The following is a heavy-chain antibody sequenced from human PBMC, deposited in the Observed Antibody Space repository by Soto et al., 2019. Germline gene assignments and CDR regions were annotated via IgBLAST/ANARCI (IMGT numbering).Heavy chain of an antibody. J-gene: IGHJ3*02. CDR2: IIPIFGTA. V-gene: IGHV1-69*13. D-gene: IGHD3-22*01. Sequence: GASVKVSCKASGGTFSSYAISWVRQAPGQGLEWMGGIIPIFGTANYAQKFQGRVTITADESTSTAYMELSSLRSEDTAVYYCASPIVVVTDPGHDAFDIWGQGTMVTVSS. CDR1: GGTFSSYA. CDR3: ASPIVVVTDPGHDAFDI.